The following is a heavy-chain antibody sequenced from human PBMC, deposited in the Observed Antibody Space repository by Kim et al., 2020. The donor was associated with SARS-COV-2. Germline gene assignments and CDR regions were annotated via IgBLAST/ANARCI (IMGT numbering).Heavy chain of an antibody. CDR1: GGTFSSYA. CDR3: ASSGYSLGYYYYGMDV. CDR2: IIPIFGTA. D-gene: IGHD3-22*01. J-gene: IGHJ6*02. V-gene: IGHV1-69*13. Sequence: SVKVSCKASGGTFSSYAISWVRQAPGQGLEWMGGIIPIFGTANYTQKFQGRVTITADESTSTAYMELSSLRSEDTAVYYCASSGYSLGYYYYGMDVWGQGTTVTVSS.